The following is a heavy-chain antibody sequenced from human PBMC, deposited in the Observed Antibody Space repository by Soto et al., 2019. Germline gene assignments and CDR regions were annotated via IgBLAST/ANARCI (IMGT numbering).Heavy chain of an antibody. CDR3: AKDQYSSGQKYFQH. CDR1: GFTFSSYA. CDR2: ISGSGGST. V-gene: IGHV3-23*01. D-gene: IGHD6-19*01. Sequence: EVQLLESGGGWVQPGGSLRLSCAASGFTFSSYAMSWVRQAPGKGLEWVSAISGSGGSTYYADSVKGRFTISRDNSTNTLYLQMNSLRAEDTAVYYCAKDQYSSGQKYFQHWGQGTLVTVSS. J-gene: IGHJ1*01.